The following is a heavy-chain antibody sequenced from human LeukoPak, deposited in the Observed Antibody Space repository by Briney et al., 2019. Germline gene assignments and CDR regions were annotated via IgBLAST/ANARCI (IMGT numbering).Heavy chain of an antibody. CDR3: AKGDSGHDPSIHPPGAFNY. D-gene: IGHD2-21*02. CDR1: GFTFDDYA. Sequence: GGSLRLSCVASGFTFDDYAMHWVRQAPGKGLEWVCLTNWDGNTTFCADSVKGRFTISRNNIKSSLFLQMNSLRPEDSALYYCAKGDSGHDPSIHPPGAFNYWGQGTLVTVSS. V-gene: IGHV3-43D*03. CDR2: TNWDGNTT. J-gene: IGHJ4*02.